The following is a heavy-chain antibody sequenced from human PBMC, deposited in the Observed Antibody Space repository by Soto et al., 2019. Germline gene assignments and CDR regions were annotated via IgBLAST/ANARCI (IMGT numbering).Heavy chain of an antibody. V-gene: IGHV1-18*01. CDR3: SRFIMVGGWFDPNYYHGMDV. D-gene: IGHD6-19*01. CDR2: ISGYNGNT. CDR1: GYTFSNYG. Sequence: QVQLVQSGAEVKKPGASVTVSCKTSGYTFSNYGINWVRQAPGQGLEWMGWISGYNGNTNYAQTVQGRVTMTKDKSTGTVYMELRSLKSDDTAIYYCSRFIMVGGWFDPNYYHGMDVWGQGTTVTVSS. J-gene: IGHJ6*02.